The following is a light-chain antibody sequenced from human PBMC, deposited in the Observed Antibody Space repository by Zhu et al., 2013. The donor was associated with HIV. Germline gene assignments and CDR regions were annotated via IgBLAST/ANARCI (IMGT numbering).Light chain of an antibody. CDR2: GAS. CDR3: QHYGSSPLYS. Sequence: EVVMTQSPATLSVSLGERATLYCRASQSVGTKLAWYQQKPGQAPRLLIYGASTRATDIPARFSGSGSGTEFTLTISRLEPEDFAVYYCQHYGSSPLYSFGQGTKLEIK. V-gene: IGKV3-20*01. CDR1: QSVGTK. J-gene: IGKJ2*03.